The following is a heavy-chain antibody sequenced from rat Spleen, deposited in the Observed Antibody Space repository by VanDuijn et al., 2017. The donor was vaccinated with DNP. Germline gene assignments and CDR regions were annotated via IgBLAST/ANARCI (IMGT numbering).Heavy chain of an antibody. CDR2: IGSAAYAP. Sequence: EVQLVESGGGLVQPGRSLKLSCAASGFTFSAYYMAWVRQAPAKGLEWVAYIGSAAYAPYYGDSVKGRFTISRDNAKSTLYLQMNSPRSEDMATYYCERALKGGWYRDAWGPGTMVTVSS. CDR1: GFTFSAYY. J-gene: IGHJ1*01. V-gene: IGHV5-22*01. D-gene: IGHD3-1*01. CDR3: ERALKGGWYRDA.